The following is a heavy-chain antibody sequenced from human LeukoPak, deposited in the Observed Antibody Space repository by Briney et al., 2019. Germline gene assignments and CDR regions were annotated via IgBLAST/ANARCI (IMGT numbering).Heavy chain of an antibody. CDR2: ISGSGGNT. CDR3: AKDRLEGSDFDY. Sequence: PGGSLRLSCAASGFTFSSYAMSWVRQAPGKGLEWVSAISGSGGNTYYADSVKGRFTISRDNSKNTLYLQMNSLRAEDTAVYYCAKDRLEGSDFDYWGQGTLVTVSS. J-gene: IGHJ4*02. CDR1: GFTFSSYA. D-gene: IGHD6-6*01. V-gene: IGHV3-23*01.